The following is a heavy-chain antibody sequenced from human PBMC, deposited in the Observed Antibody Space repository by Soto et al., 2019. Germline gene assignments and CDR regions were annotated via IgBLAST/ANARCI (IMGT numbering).Heavy chain of an antibody. J-gene: IGHJ1*01. Sequence: SGPTLVNPTQTLTLTCTFSGFSLTSTGVSEGWIRQPPGKALEWLALIYWDDDKRYSPSLKSRLTITKDTSKSRVVLPMTNIDPMDSATYFCAHTSSSAFWGQGPMVTVSS. CDR1: GFSLTSTGVS. CDR2: IYWDDDK. CDR3: AHTSSSAF. V-gene: IGHV2-5*02.